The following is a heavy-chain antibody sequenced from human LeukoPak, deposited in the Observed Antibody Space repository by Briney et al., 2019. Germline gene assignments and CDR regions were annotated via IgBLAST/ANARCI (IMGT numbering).Heavy chain of an antibody. CDR1: GVTFNTYG. V-gene: IGHV3-33*01. Sequence: GRSLRLSCAASGVTFNTYGMNWVRQAPGKGLEWVAIIWYDGSDKYYADSVKGRFTISRDNSKNTLYLQVNTLRAEDTAVYYCARDRGYASDQWGQGTLVTVSS. CDR2: IWYDGSDK. D-gene: IGHD5-18*01. J-gene: IGHJ4*02. CDR3: ARDRGYASDQ.